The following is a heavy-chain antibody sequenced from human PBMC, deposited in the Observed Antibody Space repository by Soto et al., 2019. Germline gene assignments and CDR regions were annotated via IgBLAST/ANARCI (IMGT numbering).Heavy chain of an antibody. CDR1: GYNFANYW. J-gene: IGHJ6*02. V-gene: IGHV5-51*01. D-gene: IGHD1-26*01. CDR3: ARQEGATLLFYYGMDV. Sequence: GESLKISCKGSGYNFANYWIGWVRQMPGKGLEWMGIIYPGDSDTRDSPSFQGQVTISADKSISAAYLQWSNLKASDTAMYYCARQEGATLLFYYGMDVWGQGTTVTVSS. CDR2: IYPGDSDT.